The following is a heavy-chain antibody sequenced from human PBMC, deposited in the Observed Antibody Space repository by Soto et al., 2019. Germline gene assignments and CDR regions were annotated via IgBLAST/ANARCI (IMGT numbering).Heavy chain of an antibody. D-gene: IGHD3-10*01. J-gene: IGHJ6*02. CDR3: ARGGYYYGSGDYYYYYYGMDV. Sequence: AETLSLTCTVSGGSIISYYWIWSRHPPGKGREWIGYIYYSGSTNYNPSLKSRVTISVDTSKNQFSLKLSSVTAADTAVYYCARGGYYYGSGDYYYYYYGMDVWGQGTTVTVSS. V-gene: IGHV4-59*01. CDR2: IYYSGST. CDR1: GGSIISYY.